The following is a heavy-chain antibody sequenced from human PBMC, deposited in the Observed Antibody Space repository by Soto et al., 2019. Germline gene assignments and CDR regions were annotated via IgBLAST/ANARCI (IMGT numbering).Heavy chain of an antibody. V-gene: IGHV3-23*01. CDR3: GKERRGSGWSVCDF. CDR2: ISGSGDSA. CDR1: GFIFRDYA. D-gene: IGHD6-19*01. J-gene: IGHJ4*02. Sequence: VQLLESGGGLVQPGGSLRLSCAASGFIFRDYAMNWVRQAPGKGLEWVSDISGSGDSARYADSVKGRFTISRDKSRDTMYLHMNSLRVDDTAVYYCGKERRGSGWSVCDFWGQGDLVTVSS.